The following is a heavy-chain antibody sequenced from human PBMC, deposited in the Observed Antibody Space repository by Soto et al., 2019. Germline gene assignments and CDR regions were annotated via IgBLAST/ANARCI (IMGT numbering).Heavy chain of an antibody. D-gene: IGHD1-26*01. V-gene: IGHV4-39*01. CDR2: IYYSGST. CDR3: ASQVGATYYYYYGMDV. CDR1: GGSISSSSYY. Sequence: SETLSLTCTVSGGSISSSSYYWGWIRQPPGKGLEWIGSIYYSGSTYYNPSLKSRVTISVDTSKNQFSLKLSSVTAADTAVYYCASQVGATYYYYYGMDVWGQGTTVTVSS. J-gene: IGHJ6*02.